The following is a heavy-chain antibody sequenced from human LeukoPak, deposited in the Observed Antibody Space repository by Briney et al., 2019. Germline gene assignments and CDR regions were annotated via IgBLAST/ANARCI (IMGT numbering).Heavy chain of an antibody. CDR1: GYTFTDYY. Sequence: ASVKVSCKASGYTFTDYYMHWVRQAPGQGLEWMGWINPNSGGTNYAQKFQGRVTMTRDTSISTAYMELSRLRSDDTAVYYCARGRGQWELLVPFDYWGQGTLVTVSS. D-gene: IGHD1-26*01. CDR2: INPNSGGT. V-gene: IGHV1-2*02. J-gene: IGHJ4*02. CDR3: ARGRGQWELLVPFDY.